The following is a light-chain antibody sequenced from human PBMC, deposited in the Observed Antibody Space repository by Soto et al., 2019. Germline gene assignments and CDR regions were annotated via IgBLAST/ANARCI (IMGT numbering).Light chain of an antibody. V-gene: IGLV1-47*02. CDR2: LNN. CDR1: SANIGSNY. J-gene: IGLJ3*02. Sequence: QSVLTQPPSASGTPGQRLTISCSGSSANIGSNYVYWYQQFPGTAPKLLIYLNNQRPSGVPDRFSGSKSGTSASLAISGLRSDDEADYHCSSLAGSYNLVFGGGTKLTVL. CDR3: SSLAGSYNLV.